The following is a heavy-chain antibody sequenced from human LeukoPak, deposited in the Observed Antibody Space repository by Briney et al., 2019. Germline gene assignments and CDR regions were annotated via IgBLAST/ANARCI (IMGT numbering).Heavy chain of an antibody. V-gene: IGHV3-23*01. Sequence: GGSLRLSCVASGFTFNTYAMTWVRQAPGKGLEWVSVISASGDATNCADSVKGRFTISRDNSKNTLFLQMNRLRVDDTAVYYCTKDYKADYWGQGTLVTVSS. J-gene: IGHJ4*02. CDR3: TKDYKADY. CDR2: ISASGDAT. CDR1: GFTFNTYA. D-gene: IGHD1-1*01.